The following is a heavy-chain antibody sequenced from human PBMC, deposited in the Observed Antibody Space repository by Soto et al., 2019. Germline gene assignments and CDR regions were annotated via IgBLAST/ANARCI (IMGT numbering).Heavy chain of an antibody. V-gene: IGHV4-34*01. CDR1: GGSFSGYY. CDR3: ARVRLVVVPAAQYNWFDP. CDR2: INHSGST. Sequence: SETLSLTCAVYGGSFSGYYWSWIRQPPGKGLEWIGEINHSGSTNYNPSLKSRVTISVDTSKNQFSLKLSSVTAADTAVYYCARVRLVVVPAAQYNWFDPWGQGTQVTVSS. J-gene: IGHJ5*02. D-gene: IGHD2-2*01.